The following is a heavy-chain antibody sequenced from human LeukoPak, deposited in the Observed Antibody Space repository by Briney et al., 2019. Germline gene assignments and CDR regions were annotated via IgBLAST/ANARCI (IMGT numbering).Heavy chain of an antibody. CDR3: ATDLGLHSGNRFDY. CDR2: FDPEDGET. J-gene: IGHJ4*02. D-gene: IGHD5-24*01. V-gene: IGHV1-24*01. Sequence: GASVKVSCKVSGYTLTELSMHWVRQAPGKGLEWMGGFDPEDGETIYAQKFQGRVTMTEDTSTDTAYMELSSLRSEGTAVYYCATDLGLHSGNRFDYWGQGTLVTVSS. CDR1: GYTLTELS.